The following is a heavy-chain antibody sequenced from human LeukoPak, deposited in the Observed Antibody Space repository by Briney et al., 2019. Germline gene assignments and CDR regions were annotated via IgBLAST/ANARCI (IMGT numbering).Heavy chain of an antibody. V-gene: IGHV1-2*02. CDR2: IKPNSGGT. CDR3: MLVGATFDY. J-gene: IGHJ4*02. Sequence: ASVKVSCKASGYTFTGWYMHWVRQAPGQELEWMGWIKPNSGGTDYAQKFQGRVTMTRDTSISTAYMELSRLRSDDTAVYYCMLVGATFDYWGQGTLVTVSS. CDR1: GYTFTGWY. D-gene: IGHD1-26*01.